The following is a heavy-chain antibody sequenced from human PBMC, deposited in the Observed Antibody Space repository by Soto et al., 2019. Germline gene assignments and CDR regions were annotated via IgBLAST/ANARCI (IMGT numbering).Heavy chain of an antibody. J-gene: IGHJ4*02. Sequence: PVGSLRLSCAASGFTFGSYAMTWVRQAPGKGLEWVSAISGSGSSTYYADSVKGRFTISRDNSKNTLYLQMNSLRAEDTAVYYCAKVLYYDILTGLDYWGQGTLVTVSS. CDR2: ISGSGSST. V-gene: IGHV3-23*01. CDR1: GFTFGSYA. CDR3: AKVLYYDILTGLDY. D-gene: IGHD3-9*01.